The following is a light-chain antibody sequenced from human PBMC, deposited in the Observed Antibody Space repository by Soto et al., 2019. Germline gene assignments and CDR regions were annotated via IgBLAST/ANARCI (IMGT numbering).Light chain of an antibody. CDR2: EVN. V-gene: IGLV2-14*01. J-gene: IGLJ3*02. CDR1: SSDVGGYNY. CDR3: NSYTGSATLV. Sequence: QSVLTQPASVSASPGQSITISCTGTSSDVGGYNYVSWYQQQPGKAPKLMIYEVNNRPSGVSNRFSGSKSGNTASLTISGLQAEDEADYYCNSYTGSATLVFGGGTQLTV.